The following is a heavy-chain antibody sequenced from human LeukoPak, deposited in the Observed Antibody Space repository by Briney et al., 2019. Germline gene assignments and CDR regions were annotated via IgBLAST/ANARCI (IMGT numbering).Heavy chain of an antibody. Sequence: SETLSLTCTVSGGSISSYYWSWIRQPPGKGLEWIGYIYYSGSTNYNPSLKSRVTISVDTSKNQFSLKLSSVTAADTAVYYCARHGRKWELLVHFDYWGQGTLVTVSS. J-gene: IGHJ4*02. D-gene: IGHD1-26*01. CDR1: GGSISSYY. CDR2: IYYSGST. V-gene: IGHV4-59*08. CDR3: ARHGRKWELLVHFDY.